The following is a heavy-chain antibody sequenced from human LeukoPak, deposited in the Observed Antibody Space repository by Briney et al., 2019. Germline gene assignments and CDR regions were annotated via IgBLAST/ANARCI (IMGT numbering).Heavy chain of an antibody. CDR1: GFTFRSYD. J-gene: IGHJ6*04. D-gene: IGHD4-17*01. CDR3: AKDICDYRVFHWDL. Sequence: TGGSLRLSCAASGFTFRSYDMSWVRQAPGKGLEWVSGISGSGSTLYYVDSVKGRFTISRDSAMNTLYLEMNSLRAEDSAIYYCAKDICDYRVFHWDLWATGARVIGSS. V-gene: IGHV3-23*01. CDR2: ISGSGSTL.